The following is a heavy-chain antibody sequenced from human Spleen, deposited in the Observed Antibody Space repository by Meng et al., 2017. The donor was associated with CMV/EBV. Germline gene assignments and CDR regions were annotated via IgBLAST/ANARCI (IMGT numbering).Heavy chain of an antibody. V-gene: IGHV3-21*01. CDR2: ISSGSDYI. Sequence: GFTFSRYSMYWVRQAPGKGLEWVSSISSGSDYIYYADSVKGRFTISRDNAKNSLYLQMNSLKAEDTAVYYCARTRSYCRSSSCPDYWGQGTLVTVSS. J-gene: IGHJ4*02. CDR3: ARTRSYCRSSSCPDY. CDR1: GFTFSRYS. D-gene: IGHD2-2*01.